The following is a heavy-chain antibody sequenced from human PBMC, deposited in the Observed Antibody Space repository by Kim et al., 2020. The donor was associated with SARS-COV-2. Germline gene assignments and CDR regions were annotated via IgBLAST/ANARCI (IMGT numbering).Heavy chain of an antibody. CDR3: AKDTGGGILTGYYSALDY. CDR2: ISGSGGST. V-gene: IGHV3-23*01. Sequence: GGSLRLSCAASGFTFSSYAMSWVRQAPGKGLEWVSAISGSGGSTYYADSVKGRFTISRDNSKNTLYLQMNSLRAEDTAVYYCAKDTGGGILTGYYSALDYWGQGTLVTVSS. J-gene: IGHJ4*02. D-gene: IGHD3-9*01. CDR1: GFTFSSYA.